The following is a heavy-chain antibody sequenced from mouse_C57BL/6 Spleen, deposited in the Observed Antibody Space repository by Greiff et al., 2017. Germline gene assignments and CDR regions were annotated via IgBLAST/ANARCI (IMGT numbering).Heavy chain of an antibody. CDR2: INYDGSST. V-gene: IGHV5-16*01. CDR3: ARDWAPLYDGTLPGAMDY. Sequence: EVKVVESEGGLVQPGSSMKLSCTASGFTFSDYYMAWVRQVPEKGLEWVANINYDGSSTYYLDSLKSRFIISRDNAKNILYLQMSSLKSEDTATYYCARDWAPLYDGTLPGAMDYWGQGTSVTVSS. CDR1: GFTFSDYY. J-gene: IGHJ4*01. D-gene: IGHD2-3*01.